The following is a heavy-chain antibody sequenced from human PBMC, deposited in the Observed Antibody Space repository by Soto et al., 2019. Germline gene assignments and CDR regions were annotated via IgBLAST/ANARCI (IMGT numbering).Heavy chain of an antibody. CDR1: GGSFSSYY. D-gene: IGHD2-2*01. CDR3: AGRDCSGTNCYYLDYYYMDV. CDR2: IYYSGST. J-gene: IGHJ6*03. V-gene: IGHV4-59*08. Sequence: QVQLQESGPGLVRPSETLSLTCTVSGGSFSSYYWTWIRQSPGKGLERLGYIYYSGSTDYNPSLRGRLAISIDTSKNQFSLRLNSMTAADTAVYYCAGRDCSGTNCYYLDYYYMDVWGKGTTVTVSS.